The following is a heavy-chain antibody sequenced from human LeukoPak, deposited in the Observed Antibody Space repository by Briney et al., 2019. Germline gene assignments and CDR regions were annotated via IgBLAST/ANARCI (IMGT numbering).Heavy chain of an antibody. CDR3: ARDRYYGSGCLLRSGGNAFDI. V-gene: IGHV1-18*01. CDR2: ISAYNGNT. Sequence: GASVKVSCKASGYTFTSYGISWVRQAPGQGLEWMGWISAYNGNTNYAQKLQGRVTMTRDMSTSTVYMELSSLRSEDTAVYYCARDRYYGSGCLLRSGGNAFDIWGQGTMVTVSS. CDR1: GYTFTSYG. J-gene: IGHJ3*02. D-gene: IGHD3-10*01.